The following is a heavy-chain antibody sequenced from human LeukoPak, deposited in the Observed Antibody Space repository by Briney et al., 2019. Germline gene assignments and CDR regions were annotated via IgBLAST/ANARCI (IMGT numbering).Heavy chain of an antibody. J-gene: IGHJ4*02. Sequence: GGSLRLSCAASGFTFSSYAMSSVRQALGERLDGGSAITGRGGMTYDAESVKGRFTISRDNSKNTLYLQMHSLRAEDTAVYYCAKGYYDYVWGSYYFDYWGQGTLVTVSS. D-gene: IGHD3-16*01. CDR2: ITGRGGMT. CDR3: AKGYYDYVWGSYYFDY. CDR1: GFTFSSYA. V-gene: IGHV3-23*01.